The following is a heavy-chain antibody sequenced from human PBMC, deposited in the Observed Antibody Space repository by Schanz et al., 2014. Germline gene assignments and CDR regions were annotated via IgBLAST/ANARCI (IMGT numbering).Heavy chain of an antibody. J-gene: IGHJ4*02. CDR1: GFTFSTCA. CDR3: AREIPAGGHFDY. D-gene: IGHD2-15*01. V-gene: IGHV3-30*04. Sequence: VQLVESGGGVVQPGRSLRLSCAASGFTFSTCAMHWVRQAPGKGLEWVAVISYEGNDKYYGDSVKGRFTISRDSPKNTLYLRMISLRAEDTAMFYCAREIPAGGHFDYWGQGTLVSVSS. CDR2: ISYEGNDK.